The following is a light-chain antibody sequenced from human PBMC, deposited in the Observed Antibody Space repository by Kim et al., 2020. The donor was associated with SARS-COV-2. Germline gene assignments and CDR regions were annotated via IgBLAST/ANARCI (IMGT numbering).Light chain of an antibody. Sequence: VALGQAARITCGGNNIGSKNVHWYQQKPGQAPVLVIYRDSNRPSGIPERFSGSNSGNTATLTISRAQAGDEADYYCQVWDSSTAVFGGGTQLTVL. CDR2: RDS. CDR3: QVWDSSTAV. V-gene: IGLV3-9*01. J-gene: IGLJ3*02. CDR1: NIGSKN.